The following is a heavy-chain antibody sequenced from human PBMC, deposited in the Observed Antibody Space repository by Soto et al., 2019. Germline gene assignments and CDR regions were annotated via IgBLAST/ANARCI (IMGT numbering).Heavy chain of an antibody. J-gene: IGHJ4*02. CDR1: GGSISSGGYY. Sequence: PSETLSLTCTVSGGSISSGGYYWSWIRQHPGKGLEWIGYIYYSGSTYYNPSLKSRVTISVDTSKSQFSLKLSSVTAADTAVYYCARWRSGNYFDYWGQGTLVTVSS. CDR3: ARWRSGNYFDY. CDR2: IYYSGST. V-gene: IGHV4-31*03. D-gene: IGHD3-3*01.